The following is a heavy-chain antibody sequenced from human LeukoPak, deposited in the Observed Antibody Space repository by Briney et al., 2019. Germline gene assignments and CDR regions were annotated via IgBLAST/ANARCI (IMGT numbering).Heavy chain of an antibody. D-gene: IGHD2-15*01. V-gene: IGHV5-51*01. J-gene: IGHJ6*04. CDR3: ASCRGQFCVADV. Sequence: EDSFKVSGKSSGYSFASYWIGWVRQLPEKRLERMGIIYPGDSDNRYSPSFQGQVSISADKSISTAYLQWSSLKASDTAMYYCASCRGQFCVADVWGKGTTVTVSS. CDR1: GYSFASYW. CDR2: IYPGDSDN.